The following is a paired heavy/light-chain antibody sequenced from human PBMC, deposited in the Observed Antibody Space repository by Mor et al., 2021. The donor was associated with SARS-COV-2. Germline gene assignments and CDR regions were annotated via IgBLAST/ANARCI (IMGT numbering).Light chain of an antibody. Sequence: DIQMTQSPSTLSASVGDRVTITCRASQSISSISSWLAWYQQKPGKAPKLLIYKASSLESGVPSRFSGSGSGTEFTLTISSLQPDDFATYYCQQYNTYPYTFGQGTKLEIK. CDR2: KAS. CDR1: QSISSISSW. J-gene: IGKJ2*01. CDR3: QQYNTYPYT. V-gene: IGKV1-5*03.
Heavy chain of an antibody. CDR2: ISAHNGNT. CDR1: GYMFKSYG. J-gene: IGHJ6*02. D-gene: IGHD2-2*01. Sequence: QVQLVQSGAEVKKPGASVEVSCKASGYMFKSYGITWVRQAPGQGLEWMGWISAHNGNTNYAQKVQGRVTMTTDTSTSTAYMELRSLRPDDTAVYYCVRVGDIVVIPAARSGNYYYGMDVWGQGTTVTVSS. CDR3: VRVGDIVVIPAARSGNYYYGMDV. V-gene: IGHV1-18*01.